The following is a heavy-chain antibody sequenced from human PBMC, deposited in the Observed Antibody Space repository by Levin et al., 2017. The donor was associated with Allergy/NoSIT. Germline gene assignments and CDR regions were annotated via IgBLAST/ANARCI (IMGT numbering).Heavy chain of an antibody. CDR3: ARETGYDILTGYQDYFDY. CDR1: GGSISSYY. J-gene: IGHJ4*02. D-gene: IGHD3-9*01. CDR2: IYYSGST. V-gene: IGHV4-59*01. Sequence: SQTLSLTCTVSGGSISSYYWSWIRQPPGKGLEWIGYIYYSGSTNYNPSLKSRVTISVDTSKNQFSLKLSSVTAADTAVYYCARETGYDILTGYQDYFDYWGQGTLVTVSS.